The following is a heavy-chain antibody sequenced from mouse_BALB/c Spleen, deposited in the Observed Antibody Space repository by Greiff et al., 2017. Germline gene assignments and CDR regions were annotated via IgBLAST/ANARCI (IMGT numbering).Heavy chain of an antibody. V-gene: IGHV2-2*02. CDR3: ARRANWDGLDY. CDR2: IWSGGST. Sequence: QVQLKESGPGLVQPSQSLSITCTASGFSLTSYGVHWVRQSPGKGLEWLGVIWSGGSTDYNAAFISRLSISKDNSKSQVFFKMNSLQANDTAIYYYARRANWDGLDYWGQGTTLTVSS. CDR1: GFSLTSYG. D-gene: IGHD4-1*01. J-gene: IGHJ2*01.